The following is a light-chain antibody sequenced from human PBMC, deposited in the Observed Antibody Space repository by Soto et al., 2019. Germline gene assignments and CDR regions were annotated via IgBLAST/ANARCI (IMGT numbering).Light chain of an antibody. J-gene: IGKJ5*01. CDR1: QSISNW. CDR2: HAS. V-gene: IGKV1-5*01. CDR3: QQYNNWPIT. Sequence: DIQMTQSPSSLSASVGDRVTITCRASQSISNWLAWYQQKPGTAPKVLIYHASNLQSGVPSRFSGSGSGTEFTLTISSLQSEDFAVYYCQQYNNWPITFGQGTRLEIK.